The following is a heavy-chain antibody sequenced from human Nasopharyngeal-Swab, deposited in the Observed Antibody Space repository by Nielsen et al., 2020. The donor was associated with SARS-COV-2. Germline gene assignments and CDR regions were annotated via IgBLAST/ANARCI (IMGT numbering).Heavy chain of an antibody. Sequence: SETLSLTCAVDGESFSGFYWIWIRQPPGKGLEWIGEINHSGITHYSPSLKSRVTISVDTSKNQFSLKLSSVTAADTAVYYCARVRAMSGGYYYSYMDVWGKGTTVTVSS. D-gene: IGHD3-10*02. CDR1: GESFSGFY. V-gene: IGHV4-34*01. J-gene: IGHJ6*03. CDR2: INHSGIT. CDR3: ARVRAMSGGYYYSYMDV.